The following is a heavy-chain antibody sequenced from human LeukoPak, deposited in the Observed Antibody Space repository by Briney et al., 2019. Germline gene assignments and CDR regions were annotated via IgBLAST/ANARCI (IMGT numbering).Heavy chain of an antibody. Sequence: PGGSLRLFCAASGSTFSSYGMPWVRQAPGKGLEWVAFIRYDGSNKYYADSVKGRFTISRDNSKNTLYLQMNSLRDEDTAVYYCARGGQGNWPTPFDYWGQGTLVTVSS. D-gene: IGHD1-1*01. J-gene: IGHJ4*02. V-gene: IGHV3-30*02. CDR1: GSTFSSYG. CDR2: IRYDGSNK. CDR3: ARGGQGNWPTPFDY.